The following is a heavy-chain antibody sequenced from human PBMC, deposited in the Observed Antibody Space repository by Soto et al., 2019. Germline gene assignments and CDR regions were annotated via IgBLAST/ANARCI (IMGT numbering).Heavy chain of an antibody. J-gene: IGHJ4*02. CDR3: ARLTFGGVIAADY. CDR1: GYSISSGYY. V-gene: IGHV4-38-2*01. D-gene: IGHD3-16*02. CDR2: IYHSGST. Sequence: PSETLSLTCAVSGYSISSGYYWGWIRQPPGKGLEWIGSIYHSGSTYYNPSLKSRVTISVDTSKNQFSLKLSSVTAADTAVYYCARLTFGGVIAADYWGQGTLVTVSS.